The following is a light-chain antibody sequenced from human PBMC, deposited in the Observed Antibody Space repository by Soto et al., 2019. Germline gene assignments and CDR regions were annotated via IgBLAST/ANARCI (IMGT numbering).Light chain of an antibody. CDR2: DAS. CDR1: QSVSSSY. CDR3: QQYGSSPRT. J-gene: IGKJ1*01. Sequence: EIVLTQSPATLSLSPGERATLSCGASQSVSSSYLAWYQQKPGLAPRLLISDASSRATGIPDRFSGSGFGTSFTLTISRLEPEDFAVYYCQQYGSSPRTFGQGTKVEIK. V-gene: IGKV3D-20*01.